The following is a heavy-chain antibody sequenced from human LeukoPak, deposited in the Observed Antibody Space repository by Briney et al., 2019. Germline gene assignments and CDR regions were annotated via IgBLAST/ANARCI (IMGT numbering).Heavy chain of an antibody. D-gene: IGHD6-13*01. CDR3: ATVRGPLYSSSWWYE. CDR2: FDPEDGET. CDR1: GYTLTELS. J-gene: IGHJ4*02. V-gene: IGHV1-24*01. Sequence: GASVKVSCKVSGYTLTELSVHWVRQAPGKGLEWMGGFDPEDGETIYAQKFQGRVTMTEDTSTDTAYMELSSLRSEDTAVYYCATVRGPLYSSSWWYEWGQGTLVTVSS.